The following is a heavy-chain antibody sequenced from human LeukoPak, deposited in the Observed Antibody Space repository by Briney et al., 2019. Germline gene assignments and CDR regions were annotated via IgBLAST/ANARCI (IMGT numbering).Heavy chain of an antibody. J-gene: IGHJ4*02. D-gene: IGHD2-15*01. CDR2: ISSSSSYI. CDR3: ARDPYCSGGSCYGL. CDR1: GFTFSSYS. V-gene: IGHV3-21*01. Sequence: GGSLRLSCAASGFTFSSYSMNWVRQAPGKGLEWVSSISSSSSYIYYADSVKGRFTISRDNAKNSLYLQMNSLRAEDTAVYYCARDPYCSGGSCYGLWGQGTLVTVSS.